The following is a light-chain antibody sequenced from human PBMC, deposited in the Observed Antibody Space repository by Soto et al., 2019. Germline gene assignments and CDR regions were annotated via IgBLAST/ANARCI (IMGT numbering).Light chain of an antibody. V-gene: IGKV3-11*01. CDR2: DAS. CDR1: QSIANF. Sequence: EIVLTQSPATLSLSPGERATLSCRASQSIANFLAWYQQKPGQAPRLLIYDASTRATGIPARFSGSGSGTDFALTISSLEPEDFAVYYCQQRRTWPPLTVGGGTKVEIK. J-gene: IGKJ4*01. CDR3: QQRRTWPPLT.